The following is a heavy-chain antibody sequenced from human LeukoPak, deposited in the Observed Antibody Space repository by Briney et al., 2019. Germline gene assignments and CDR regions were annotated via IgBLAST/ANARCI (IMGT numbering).Heavy chain of an antibody. CDR3: AREISSSSWSHLFDY. D-gene: IGHD6-13*01. V-gene: IGHV1-46*01. J-gene: IGHJ4*02. CDR1: GYTFTSYY. CDR2: INPSGGST. Sequence: ASVKVSCKASGYTFTSYYTHWVRQAPGQGLEWMGIINPSGGSTSYAQKFQGRVTMTRDTSTSTVYMELSSLRSEDTAVYYCAREISSSSWSHLFDYWGQGTLVTVSS.